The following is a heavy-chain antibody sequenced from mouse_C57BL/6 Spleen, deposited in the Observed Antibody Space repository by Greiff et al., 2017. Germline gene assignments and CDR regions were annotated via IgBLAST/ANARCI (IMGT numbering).Heavy chain of an antibody. D-gene: IGHD1-1*01. CDR2: IYPRDGST. CDR1: GYTFTDHT. Sequence: QVQLQQSDAELVKPGASVKISCKVSGYTFTDHTIHWMKQRPEQGLEWIGYIYPRDGSTKYNEKFKGKATLTADKSSSPAYMQLNSLTSEDSAVYVCARDYGSSYGYFDVWGTGTTVTVSS. V-gene: IGHV1-78*01. J-gene: IGHJ1*03. CDR3: ARDYGSSYGYFDV.